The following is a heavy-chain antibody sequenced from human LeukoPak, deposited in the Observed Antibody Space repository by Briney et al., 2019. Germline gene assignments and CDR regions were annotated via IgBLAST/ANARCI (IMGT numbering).Heavy chain of an antibody. J-gene: IGHJ4*02. CDR2: IIPILGIA. CDR1: GGTFSSYA. Sequence: SVKVSCKASGGTFSSYAISWVRQAPGQGLEWMGRIIPILGIANYAQKFQGRVTITADKSTSTAYMELSSLRSEDTAVYYCAAPPYYYDSSGYYYVSYWGQGTLVTVSS. V-gene: IGHV1-69*04. CDR3: AAPPYYYDSSGYYYVSY. D-gene: IGHD3-22*01.